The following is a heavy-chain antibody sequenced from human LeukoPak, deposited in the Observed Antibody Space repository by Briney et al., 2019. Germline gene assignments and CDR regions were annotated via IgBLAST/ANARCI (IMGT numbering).Heavy chain of an antibody. D-gene: IGHD3-16*01. CDR3: ARADYDYVWRRGSGYYMDV. J-gene: IGHJ6*03. Sequence: PSETLSLTCTVSGGSISSYYWSWIRQPPGKGLEWIGYIYYSGSTNYNPSLKSRVTISVDTSKNQFSLKLTSVTAADTAVYYCARADYDYVWRRGSGYYMDVWGKGTTVTISS. CDR2: IYYSGST. CDR1: GGSISSYY. V-gene: IGHV4-59*12.